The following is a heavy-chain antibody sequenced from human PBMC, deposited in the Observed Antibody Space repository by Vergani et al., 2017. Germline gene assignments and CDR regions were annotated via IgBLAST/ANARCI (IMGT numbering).Heavy chain of an antibody. CDR1: GGSFSGYY. CDR2: INHSGST. Sequence: QVQLQQWGAGLLKPSETLSLTCAVYGGSFSGYYWSWIRQPPGKGLEWIGKINHSGSTNYNPSLKSRVTISVDTSKNQFSLKLSSVTAADTAVYYCARERGRSRKMNYYYMDVWGKGTTVTVSS. CDR3: ARERGRSRKMNYYYMDV. D-gene: IGHD3-16*01. V-gene: IGHV4-34*01. J-gene: IGHJ6*03.